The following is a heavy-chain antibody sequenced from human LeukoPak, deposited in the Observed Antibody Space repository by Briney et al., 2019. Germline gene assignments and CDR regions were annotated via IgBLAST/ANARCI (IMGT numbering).Heavy chain of an antibody. CDR3: TREKWSDS. J-gene: IGHJ5*01. CDR2: IYHSGST. D-gene: IGHD1-26*01. V-gene: IGHV4-4*02. Sequence: PGGSLRLSCAASGFTFSSYSMNWVHQPPGKGLEWIGEIYHSGSTNYNPSLKRRVAMSIDKSKNQLSLSLTSVTAADTAVYYCTREKWSDSWGQGTLVTVSS. CDR1: GFTFSSYSM.